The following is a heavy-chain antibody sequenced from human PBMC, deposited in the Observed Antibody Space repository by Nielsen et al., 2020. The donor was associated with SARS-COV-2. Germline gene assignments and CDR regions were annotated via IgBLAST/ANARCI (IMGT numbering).Heavy chain of an antibody. D-gene: IGHD2-2*01. J-gene: IGHJ6*02. CDR3: ARLQIVVPAAPYAYYYGMDV. CDR1: GFTFSSHW. V-gene: IGHV3-7*05. CDR2: IKKDGSEK. Sequence: GESLKISCVASGFTFSSHWMSWVRQAPGKGLEWVANIKKDGSEKYYVDSVKGRFIISRDNAKNSLYLQMNSLRADDTAVYSCARLQIVVPAAPYAYYYGMDVWGQGTTVTVSS.